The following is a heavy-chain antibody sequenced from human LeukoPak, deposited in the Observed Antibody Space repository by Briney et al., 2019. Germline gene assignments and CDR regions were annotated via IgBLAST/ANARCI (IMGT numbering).Heavy chain of an antibody. D-gene: IGHD3-16*01. CDR3: ARAPSWGGLTSGSYYFDY. V-gene: IGHV1-8*03. Sequence: ASVKVSCKASGYTFTNYDINWVGQATGQGLEWMGWMNPNSGNTGYAQKFQGRVTITRNTSISTAYMELSSLRSDDPAVYFCARAPSWGGLTSGSYYFDYWGQGALVTVSS. J-gene: IGHJ4*02. CDR1: GYTFTNYD. CDR2: MNPNSGNT.